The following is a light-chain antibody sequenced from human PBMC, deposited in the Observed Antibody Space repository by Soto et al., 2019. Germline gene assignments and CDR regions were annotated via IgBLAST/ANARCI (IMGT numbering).Light chain of an antibody. CDR2: EVN. CDR3: SSYAGNNLLV. J-gene: IGLJ2*01. V-gene: IGLV2-8*01. CDR1: SSDVGGYNY. Sequence: QSALTQPPSASGSPGQSVTISCTGTSSDVGGYNYVSWYQQHPGKAPRLMIYEVNKRPSGVPYRFSGSKFGNTASLTVSGLQADDEAVYNCSSYAGNNLLVFGGGTKLTVL.